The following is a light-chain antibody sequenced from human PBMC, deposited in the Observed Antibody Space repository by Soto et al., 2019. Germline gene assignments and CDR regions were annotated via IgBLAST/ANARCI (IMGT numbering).Light chain of an antibody. J-gene: IGLJ3*02. CDR3: NAYTKNNSQV. CDR1: TNDVDDYKY. V-gene: IGLV2-14*03. CDR2: DVS. Sequence: QSALTQPASVSGSPGQSITISCSGTTNDVDDYKYFSWYQQHPGKAPTLLIFDVSHRPSRASNRFSGSKSANTASLTIPGLQAEDEADYYCNAYTKNNSQVFGGGTKVTVL.